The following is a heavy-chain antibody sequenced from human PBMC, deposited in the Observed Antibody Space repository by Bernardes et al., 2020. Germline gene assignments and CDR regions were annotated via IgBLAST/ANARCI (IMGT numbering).Heavy chain of an antibody. Sequence: GGSLRLSCAASGFTFSNDWMTWVRQAPGKGLEWVANVKEDGSEKHYVDSVEGRFTISRDNAKNSLYLQMNSLRAEDTAMYYCARDTSPGRNDIWFDALDMWGQGTKVTVSP. CDR1: GFTFSNDW. J-gene: IGHJ3*02. CDR2: VKEDGSEK. D-gene: IGHD3-10*01. CDR3: ARDTSPGRNDIWFDALDM. V-gene: IGHV3-7*01.